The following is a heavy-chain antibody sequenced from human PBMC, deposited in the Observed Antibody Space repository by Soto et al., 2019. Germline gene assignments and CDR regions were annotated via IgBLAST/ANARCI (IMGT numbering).Heavy chain of an antibody. D-gene: IGHD1-26*01. CDR3: AASGIVGATTPRWDY. CDR1: GFTFTSSA. Sequence: QMQLVQSGPEVKKPGTSVKVSCKASGFTFTSSAVQWVRQARGQRLEWIGWIVVGSGNTNYAQKFQERVTITRDMSKXTAYMELSSLRSEDTAVYYCAASGIVGATTPRWDYWGQGTLVTVSS. CDR2: IVVGSGNT. V-gene: IGHV1-58*01. J-gene: IGHJ4*02.